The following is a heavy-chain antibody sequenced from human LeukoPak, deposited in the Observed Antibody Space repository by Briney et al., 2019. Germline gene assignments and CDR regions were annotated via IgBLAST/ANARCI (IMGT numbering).Heavy chain of an antibody. CDR1: GFTFSSYW. CDR2: IKQDGSEK. D-gene: IGHD5-12*01. CDR3: ASRRGYSGYYYYYMDV. V-gene: IGHV3-7*01. Sequence: PGGSLRLSCAASGFTFSSYWMGWVRQAPGKGLEWVANIKQDGSEKYYVDSVKGRFTISRDNAKNSLYLQMNSLRAEDTAVYYCASRRGYSGYYYYYMDVWGKGTTVTVSS. J-gene: IGHJ6*03.